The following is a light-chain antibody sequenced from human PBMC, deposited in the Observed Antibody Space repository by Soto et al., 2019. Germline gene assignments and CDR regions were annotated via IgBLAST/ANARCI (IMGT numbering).Light chain of an antibody. CDR2: NNN. CDR3: ASWDDSLNGV. J-gene: IGLJ3*02. V-gene: IGLV1-44*01. CDR1: SSNIGSNT. Sequence: SVLTQPPSASGTPGQRVTISCSGSSSNIGSNTVNWYQQLPGTAPKLLIYNNNQRPSGVPDRFSGSKSGTSASLAISGLQSEDEADYYCASWDDSLNGVFGGGTKLTVL.